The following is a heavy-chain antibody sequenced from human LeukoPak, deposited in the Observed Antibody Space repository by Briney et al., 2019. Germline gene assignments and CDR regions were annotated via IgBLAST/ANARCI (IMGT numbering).Heavy chain of an antibody. CDR3: AREGGTLRFSYYYYMDV. V-gene: IGHV3-48*03. J-gene: IGHJ6*03. Sequence: GGSLRLSCAASGFTFSSYEMNWVRQAPGKGLEWVSYISSSGSTIYYADSVKGRFTISRDNDKNSLYLQMNSLRAEDTAVYYCAREGGTLRFSYYYYMDVWGKGTTVTISS. D-gene: IGHD3-3*01. CDR1: GFTFSSYE. CDR2: ISSSGSTI.